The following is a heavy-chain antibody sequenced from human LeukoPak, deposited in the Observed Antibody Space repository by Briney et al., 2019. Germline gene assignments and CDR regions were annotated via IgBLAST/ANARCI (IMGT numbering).Heavy chain of an antibody. V-gene: IGHV4-34*01. CDR2: INHSGST. Sequence: SETLSLTCAVYGGSFSGYYWSWIRQPPGKGLEWIGEINHSGSTNYNPSLKSRVTMSIDTSKNQFSLKLSSVTAADTAVYYCARWSGYALDCGQGTLVTVSS. D-gene: IGHD2-2*01. J-gene: IGHJ4*02. CDR1: GGSFSGYY. CDR3: ARWSGYALD.